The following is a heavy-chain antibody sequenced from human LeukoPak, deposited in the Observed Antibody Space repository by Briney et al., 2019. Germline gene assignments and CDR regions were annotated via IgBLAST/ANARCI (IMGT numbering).Heavy chain of an antibody. Sequence: PSETLSLSCAVSGGSFSGYYWSWIRQPPGKGLEWIGEINHSGSTNYNPSLKSRVTISVDTSKNQFSLKLSSVTAADTAVYYCARGRGYGSGSYAYWGQGTLVTVSS. V-gene: IGHV4-34*01. CDR3: ARGRGYGSGSYAY. CDR2: INHSGST. CDR1: GGSFSGYY. D-gene: IGHD3-10*01. J-gene: IGHJ4*02.